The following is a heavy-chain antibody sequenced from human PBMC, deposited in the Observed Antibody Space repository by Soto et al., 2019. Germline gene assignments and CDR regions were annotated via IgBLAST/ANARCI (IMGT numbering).Heavy chain of an antibody. D-gene: IGHD2-21*01. V-gene: IGHV1-18*01. CDR2: INTYKGNT. Sequence: QVQLVQFGAEVKKPGASVKVSCKASGYTFTSHGISWVRQAPGQGLEWMGWINTYKGNTKYAQKIQGRVTMTTDTPTSTAYMELRSLGSDDTAVYYCARSYGVGVGGLDHWGQGSLVTVSS. J-gene: IGHJ4*02. CDR3: ARSYGVGVGGLDH. CDR1: GYTFTSHG.